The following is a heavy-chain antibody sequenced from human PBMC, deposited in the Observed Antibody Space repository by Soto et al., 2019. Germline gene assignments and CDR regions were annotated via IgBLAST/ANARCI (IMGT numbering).Heavy chain of an antibody. J-gene: IGHJ6*02. CDR2: IYSSGTT. D-gene: IGHD4-17*01. V-gene: IGHV4-39*07. CDR3: ARAHYGDYGYGMDV. CDR1: GDSITSNNHY. Sequence: SETLSLTCTVSGDSITSNNHYWVWIRQPPGKGLEWIGDIYSSGTTYYNPSLKSRVTISVDRSKNQFSLKLSSVTAADTAVYYCARAHYGDYGYGMDVWGQGTTVTVSS.